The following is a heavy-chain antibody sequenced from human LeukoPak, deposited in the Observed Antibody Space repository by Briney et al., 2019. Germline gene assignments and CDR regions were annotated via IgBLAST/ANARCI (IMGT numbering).Heavy chain of an antibody. CDR1: GGSISGTNW. J-gene: IGHJ4*02. CDR2: ISLAGQT. V-gene: IGHV4-4*02. Sequence: SGTLSLTCGVSGGSISGTNWWSWVRQPPGQGLEWIGEISLAGQTNFNPSFNGRVTMSLDKSSNQLSLHLTSVTAADTATYFCSRESGPFCPFGYWGQGTLVIVSS. D-gene: IGHD1-26*01. CDR3: SRESGPFCPFGY.